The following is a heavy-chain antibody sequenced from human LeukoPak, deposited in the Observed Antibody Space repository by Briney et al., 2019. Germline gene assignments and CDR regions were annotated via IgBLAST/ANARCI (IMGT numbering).Heavy chain of an antibody. J-gene: IGHJ3*02. Sequence: ASVKVSCKASGYTFTSYYMHWVRQAPGQRLEWMGWINAGNGNTKYSQKFQGRVTITRDTSASTAYMELSSLRSEDTAVYYCARDESYGDYVLGAFDIWGQGTMVTVSS. CDR1: GYTFTSYY. CDR2: INAGNGNT. CDR3: ARDESYGDYVLGAFDI. V-gene: IGHV1-3*01. D-gene: IGHD4-17*01.